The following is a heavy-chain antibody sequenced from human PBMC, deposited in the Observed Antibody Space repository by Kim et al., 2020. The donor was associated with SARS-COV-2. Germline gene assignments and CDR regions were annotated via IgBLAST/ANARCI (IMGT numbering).Heavy chain of an antibody. CDR3: ASTLVRGYSGYDGMDV. CDR1: GYSFTSYW. D-gene: IGHD5-12*01. CDR2: IYPGDSDT. V-gene: IGHV5-51*01. Sequence: GESLKISCKGSGYSFTSYWIGWVRQMPGKGLEWMGIIYPGDSDTRYSPSFQGQVTISADKSISTAYLQWSSLKASDTAMYYCASTLVRGYSGYDGMDVWGQGTTVTVSS. J-gene: IGHJ6*02.